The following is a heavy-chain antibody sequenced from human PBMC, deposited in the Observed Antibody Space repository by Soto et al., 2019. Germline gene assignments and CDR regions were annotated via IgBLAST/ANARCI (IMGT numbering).Heavy chain of an antibody. CDR1: GGTFISYA. CDR3: ARDRKHSSSWYFGYYYGMDV. D-gene: IGHD6-13*01. V-gene: IGHV1-69*13. Sequence: SVKVSFKASGGTFISYAISWVRQAPGQGLEWMGGIIPIFGTANYAQKFQGRVTITADESTSTAYMELSSLRSEDTAVYYCARDRKHSSSWYFGYYYGMDVWGQGTTVTVSS. J-gene: IGHJ6*02. CDR2: IIPIFGTA.